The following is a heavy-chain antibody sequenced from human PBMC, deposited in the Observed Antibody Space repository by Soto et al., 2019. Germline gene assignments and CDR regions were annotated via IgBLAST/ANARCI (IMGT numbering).Heavy chain of an antibody. D-gene: IGHD3-10*01. V-gene: IGHV5-51*01. Sequence: GESLKISCKGSGYSFTSYWIGWVRQMPGKGLEWMGIIYPGDSDTRYSPSFQGQVTISADKSISTAYLQWSSLKASDTAMYYCARGFYGSGSYWPDYYYYYMDVWGKGTTVTVSS. J-gene: IGHJ6*03. CDR1: GYSFTSYW. CDR2: IYPGDSDT. CDR3: ARGFYGSGSYWPDYYYYYMDV.